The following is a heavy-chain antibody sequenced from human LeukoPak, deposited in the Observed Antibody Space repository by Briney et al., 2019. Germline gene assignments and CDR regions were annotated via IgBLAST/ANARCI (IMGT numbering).Heavy chain of an antibody. Sequence: PSETLSLTCTVSGYSTSSGYYWGWIRQPPGKELEWIGSIYHSGSTSYNPSLKSRVTISVDTSKNQFSLKLSSVTAADTAVYYCARDPATYSYDSSGIWDAFDIWGRGTMVTVSS. D-gene: IGHD3-22*01. CDR3: ARDPATYSYDSSGIWDAFDI. CDR1: GYSTSSGYY. V-gene: IGHV4-38-2*02. CDR2: IYHSGST. J-gene: IGHJ3*02.